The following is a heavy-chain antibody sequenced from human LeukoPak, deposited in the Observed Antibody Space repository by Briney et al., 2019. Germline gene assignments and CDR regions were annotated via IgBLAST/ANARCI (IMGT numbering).Heavy chain of an antibody. V-gene: IGHV3-53*01. CDR3: ATEGRSTTPGY. J-gene: IGHJ4*02. Sequence: TGGSLRLSCAASGFTVSSKYMSWVRQAPGKGLEWVSVIHSGGSTHYADSVKGRFTISRDNAKKSLYLQMNSLRAEDTSVYYCATEGRSTTPGYWGQGTLVTVSS. CDR1: GFTVSSKY. CDR2: IHSGGST. D-gene: IGHD2-2*01.